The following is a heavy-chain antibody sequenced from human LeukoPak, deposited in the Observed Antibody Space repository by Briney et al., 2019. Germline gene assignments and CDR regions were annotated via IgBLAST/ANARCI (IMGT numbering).Heavy chain of an antibody. CDR3: ARTAGDGYNYRGLRNNWFDP. D-gene: IGHD5-24*01. J-gene: IGHJ5*02. Sequence: GGSLRLSCAASGFTFSSYSMNWVRQAPGKGLEWVSSISTSSSYINYADSVKGRFSISRDNARNSLFLQMNSLRAEDTAVYYCARTAGDGYNYRGLRNNWFDPWGQGTLVTVSS. CDR2: ISTSSSYI. V-gene: IGHV3-21*01. CDR1: GFTFSSYS.